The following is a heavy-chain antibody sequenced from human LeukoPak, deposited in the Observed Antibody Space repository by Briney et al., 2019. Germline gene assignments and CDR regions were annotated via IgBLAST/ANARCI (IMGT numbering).Heavy chain of an antibody. CDR2: IYYSGST. Sequence: SSETLSLTCTVSGGSISSYFWSWVRQPPGKGLEWIGYIYYSGSTKYNPSLKSRVTMSLDTSKNQFSLRLSSLTAADTAVYYCAGGPGTSGSFDYWGQGTLVTVSS. D-gene: IGHD2-15*01. V-gene: IGHV4-59*12. CDR1: GGSISSYF. CDR3: AGGPGTSGSFDY. J-gene: IGHJ4*02.